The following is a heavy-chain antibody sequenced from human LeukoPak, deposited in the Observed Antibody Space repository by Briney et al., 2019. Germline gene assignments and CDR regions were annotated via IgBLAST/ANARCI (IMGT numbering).Heavy chain of an antibody. CDR3: ARDMCSGTYGH. J-gene: IGHJ4*02. CDR1: GYTFSGSY. CDR2: INPTSGVT. V-gene: IGHV1-2*02. D-gene: IGHD2-15*01. Sequence: GASVKLSCNASGYTFSGSYMHWVRQAHGQGVEWMGWINPTSGVTKYAEKFQGRVTMTRDTSINTAYMEMSGLRSDDRAVYYCARDMCSGTYGHWGQGTLVTVSS.